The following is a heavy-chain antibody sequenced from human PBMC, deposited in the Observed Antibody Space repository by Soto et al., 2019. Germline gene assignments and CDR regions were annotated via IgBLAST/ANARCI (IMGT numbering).Heavy chain of an antibody. J-gene: IGHJ4*02. CDR3: AKDNPAVDY. CDR2: ISYDGSDK. CDR1: GFTFISYG. Sequence: GGSLRLSCAASGFTFISYGMHWVRQGPCKGLEWVAMISYDGSDKYYADSVKGRFTISRDNSKNTLFLQMNALTGEDTALYYCAKDNPAVDYWGQGALVTVSS. V-gene: IGHV3-30*18.